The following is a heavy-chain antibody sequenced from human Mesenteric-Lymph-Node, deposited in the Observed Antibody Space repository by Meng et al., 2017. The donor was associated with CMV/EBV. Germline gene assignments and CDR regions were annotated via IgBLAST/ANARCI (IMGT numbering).Heavy chain of an antibody. CDR3: ARGSSYDILTGYFDY. V-gene: IGHV4-34*01. Sequence: QGVLHPWGAGRLRPSGTLSVTCAVYGGSFSGYYWNWIRQSPEKGLEWIGEINQSGSTTYNPSFTSRIIISVDTSTNQISLNMSSVTAADTAVYYCARGSSYDILTGYFDYWGQGALVTVSS. CDR1: GGSFSGYY. J-gene: IGHJ4*02. D-gene: IGHD3-9*01. CDR2: INQSGST.